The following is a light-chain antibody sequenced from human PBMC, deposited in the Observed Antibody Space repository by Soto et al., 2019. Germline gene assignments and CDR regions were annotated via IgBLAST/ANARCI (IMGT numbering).Light chain of an antibody. CDR2: AAS. V-gene: IGKV1-39*01. CDR1: QSISSY. J-gene: IGKJ2*01. CDR3: QQSYSAPYT. Sequence: DIQMTQSPSSLSASVGDRVIITCRASQSISSYLNWYQQKPGKAPKLLIYAASSLQSGVPSRFSGSGPGTDFSLTISSLQPEDFATYYCQQSYSAPYTFGQGTKLEIK.